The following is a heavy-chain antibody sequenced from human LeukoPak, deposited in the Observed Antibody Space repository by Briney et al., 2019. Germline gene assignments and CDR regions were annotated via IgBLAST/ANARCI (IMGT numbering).Heavy chain of an antibody. Sequence: SETLSFTCIVSGASVSSASYWSWIRQPPGKGVGWIAHIYNGVNTNYNPSLKSRVTISVDTSKNQFSLRLNSVTAADTAVYYCARSRAFNSGAFDPWGQGSLVTVSS. CDR2: IYNGVNT. D-gene: IGHD1-26*01. CDR3: ARSRAFNSGAFDP. CDR1: GASVSSASY. V-gene: IGHV4-61*01. J-gene: IGHJ5*02.